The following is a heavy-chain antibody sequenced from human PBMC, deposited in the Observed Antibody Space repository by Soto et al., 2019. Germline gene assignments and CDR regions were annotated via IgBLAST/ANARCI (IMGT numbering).Heavy chain of an antibody. J-gene: IGHJ3*02. CDR2: ISAYNGNT. Sequence: ASVKVSCKASGYTFTSYGISWVRQAPGQGLEWMGWISAYNGNTNYAQKLQGRVTMTTDTSTSTAYMEPRSLRSDDTAVYYCARGDCDFWSGHAYDIWGQGTMVTVSS. CDR1: GYTFTSYG. D-gene: IGHD3-3*01. CDR3: ARGDCDFWSGHAYDI. V-gene: IGHV1-18*01.